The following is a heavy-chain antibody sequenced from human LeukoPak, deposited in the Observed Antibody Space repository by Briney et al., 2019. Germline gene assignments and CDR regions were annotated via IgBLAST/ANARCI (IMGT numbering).Heavy chain of an antibody. CDR3: ARDRSGEQWLGIDY. V-gene: IGHV3-48*01. CDR1: GFTFSSYS. J-gene: IGHJ4*02. D-gene: IGHD6-19*01. Sequence: GGSLRLSCAASGFTFSSYSMNWVRQAPGKGLERVSYISSSSSTIYYADSVEGRFTISRVNAKNSLYLQMNSLRAEDTAVYYCARDRSGEQWLGIDYWGQGTLVTVSS. CDR2: ISSSSSTI.